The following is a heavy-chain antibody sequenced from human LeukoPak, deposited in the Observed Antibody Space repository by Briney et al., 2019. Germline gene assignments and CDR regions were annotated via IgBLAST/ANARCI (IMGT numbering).Heavy chain of an antibody. V-gene: IGHV1-18*01. D-gene: IGHD6-13*01. CDR3: ARGVIAAAGNDY. J-gene: IGHJ4*02. CDR2: INAYNGNT. CDR1: GYNFSIFG. Sequence: ASVRVSCKASGYNFSIFGISWVRQAPGQGLEWMGWINAYNGNTKYAQKLQGRVTMTTDTSTSTAYMELRSLRSDDTAVYYCARGVIAAAGNDYWGQGTLVTVSS.